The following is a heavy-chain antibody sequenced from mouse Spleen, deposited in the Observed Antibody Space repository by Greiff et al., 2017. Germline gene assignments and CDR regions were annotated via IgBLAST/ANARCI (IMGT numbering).Heavy chain of an antibody. J-gene: IGHJ1*01. Sequence: VKLMESGAELARPGASVKLSCKASGYTFTSYGISWVKQRTGQGLELIGEIYPRSGNTYYNEKFKGKATLTADKSSSTAYMELRSLTSEDSAVYFCARWGNYGWYFDVWGAGTTVTVSS. V-gene: IGHV1-81*01. CDR1: GYTFTSYG. CDR3: ARWGNYGWYFDV. D-gene: IGHD2-1*01. CDR2: IYPRSGNT.